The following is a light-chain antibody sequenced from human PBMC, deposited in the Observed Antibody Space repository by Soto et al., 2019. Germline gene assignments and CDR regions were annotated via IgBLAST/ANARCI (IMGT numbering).Light chain of an antibody. CDR2: RVS. J-gene: IGKJ2*01. V-gene: IGKV2-30*01. CDR3: MQGTHWPPYT. Sequence: DVVVTQSPLSLPVTLGRPASISCRSRQSLVYTDGDTYLNWFQQRPGQSTRLLIFRVSNRGSVVTDRFSGSGAGADFALKISRVEAEDVGVSYCMQGTHWPPYTVGQGTKLEIK. CDR1: QSLVYTDGDTY.